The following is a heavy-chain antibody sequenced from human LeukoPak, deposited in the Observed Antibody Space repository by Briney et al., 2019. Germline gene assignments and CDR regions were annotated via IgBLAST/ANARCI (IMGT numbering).Heavy chain of an antibody. CDR2: IYYSGST. CDR3: ARERSGGVGYCSGGSCSFRRYYYYMDV. CDR1: GGSISSYY. J-gene: IGHJ6*03. Sequence: SETLSLTCTVSGGSISSYYWSWIRQPPGKGLEWIGYIYYSGSTNYNPSLKSRVTISVDTSKNQFSLKLSSVTAADTAVYYCARERSGGVGYCSGGSCSFRRYYYYMDVWGKGTTVTVSS. D-gene: IGHD2-15*01. V-gene: IGHV4-59*01.